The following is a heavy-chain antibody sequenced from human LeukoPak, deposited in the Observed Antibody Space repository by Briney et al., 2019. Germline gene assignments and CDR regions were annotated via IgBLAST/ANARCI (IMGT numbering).Heavy chain of an antibody. V-gene: IGHV3-15*01. CDR3: TTEGERYYDYVWGSYRFYTDHDY. CDR2: IKSKTDGGTT. CDR1: GFTFSSYG. J-gene: IGHJ4*02. Sequence: PGRSLRLSCEASGFTFSSYGLHWVRQAPGKGLEWVGRIKSKTDGGTTDYAAPVKGRFTISRDDSKNTLYLQMNSLKTEDTAVYYCTTEGERYYDYVWGSYRFYTDHDYWGQGTLVTVSS. D-gene: IGHD3-16*02.